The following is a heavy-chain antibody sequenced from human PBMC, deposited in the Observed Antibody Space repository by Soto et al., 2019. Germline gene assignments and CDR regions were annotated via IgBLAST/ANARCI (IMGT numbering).Heavy chain of an antibody. CDR2: IYYSGST. Sequence: SETLSLTCTVSGGSVSSGSYYWSWIRQPPGKGLEWIGYIYYSGSTNYNPSLKSRVTISVDTSKNQFSLKLSSVTAADTAVYYCARDLRYYDSSGYYGAVWFDPWGQGTLVT. V-gene: IGHV4-61*01. CDR3: ARDLRYYDSSGYYGAVWFDP. D-gene: IGHD3-22*01. J-gene: IGHJ5*02. CDR1: GGSVSSGSYY.